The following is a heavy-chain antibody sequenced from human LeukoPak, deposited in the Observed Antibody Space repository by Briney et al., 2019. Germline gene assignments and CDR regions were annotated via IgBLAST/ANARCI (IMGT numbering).Heavy chain of an antibody. J-gene: IGHJ4*02. CDR3: AKVLSLRHFDWVLYIDH. Sequence: GGSLRLSCAASGFTFSNYWMTWVRQAQGKGLEWVANIKQDGIEKYYVDSVKGRFTISRDNAKNSLYLQLNILRAEDTAVYYCAKVLSLRHFDWVLYIDHWGQGTLVTVSS. CDR2: IKQDGIEK. V-gene: IGHV3-7*03. D-gene: IGHD3-9*01. CDR1: GFTFSNYW.